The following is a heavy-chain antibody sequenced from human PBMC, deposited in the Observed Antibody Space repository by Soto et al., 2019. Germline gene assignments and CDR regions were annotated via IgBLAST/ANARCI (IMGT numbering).Heavy chain of an antibody. CDR2: ISYDGINK. D-gene: IGHD5-12*01. CDR3: ARDLSSLGYAGRFDY. CDR1: GSTFSSYA. Sequence: GGSLRLSCAASGSTFSSYAMHWVRQAPGKGLEWVAAISYDGINKYYADSVKGRFTISRDNSKNTLYLQMNSLRAEDTAVYYCARDLSSLGYAGRFDYWGQGTLVTVSS. V-gene: IGHV3-30-3*01. J-gene: IGHJ4*02.